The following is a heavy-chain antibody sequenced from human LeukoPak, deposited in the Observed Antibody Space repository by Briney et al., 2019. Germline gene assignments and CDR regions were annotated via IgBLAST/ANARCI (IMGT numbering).Heavy chain of an antibody. CDR3: ARGRSTAMDPAYYFDY. V-gene: IGHV1-46*01. J-gene: IGHJ4*02. CDR1: GYTFTSYY. CDR2: INPSGGST. D-gene: IGHD5-18*01. Sequence: ASVNVSCKASGYTFTSYYMHWVRQAPGQGLEWMGIINPSGGSTSYAQKFQGRVTMTRDTSTSTVYMELSSLRSEDTAVYYCARGRSTAMDPAYYFDYWGQGTLVTVSS.